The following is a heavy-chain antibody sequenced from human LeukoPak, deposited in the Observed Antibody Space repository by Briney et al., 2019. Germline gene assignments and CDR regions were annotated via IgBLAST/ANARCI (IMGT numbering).Heavy chain of an antibody. D-gene: IGHD1-1*01. J-gene: IGHJ4*02. CDR3: ARDLD. CDR1: GFSFSDFS. CDR2: ISTRSTYI. V-gene: IGHV3-21*01. Sequence: PGGSLRLSCAASGFSFSDFSMNWVRQAPGKGLEWISSISTRSTYIYYADSVKGRFTISRDNDKNSLYLQMNSLRAEDTAVYYCARDLDWGQGTLVTVSS.